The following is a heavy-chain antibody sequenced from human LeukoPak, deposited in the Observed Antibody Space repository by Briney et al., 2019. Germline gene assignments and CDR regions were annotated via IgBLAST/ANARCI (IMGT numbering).Heavy chain of an antibody. CDR1: GFTFSSYW. CDR3: AKTYLYCSGGSCYFDY. V-gene: IGHV3-74*01. J-gene: IGHJ4*02. D-gene: IGHD2-15*01. Sequence: SGGSLRLSCAASGFTFSSYWMHWVRQAPGKGLVWVSRINSDGSSTSYADSVKGRFTISRDNAKNTLYLQMNSLRADDTAVYYCAKTYLYCSGGSCYFDYWGQGTLVTVSS. CDR2: INSDGSST.